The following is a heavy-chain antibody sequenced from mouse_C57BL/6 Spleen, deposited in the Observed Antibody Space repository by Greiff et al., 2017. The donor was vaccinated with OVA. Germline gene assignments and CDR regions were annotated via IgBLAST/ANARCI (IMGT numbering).Heavy chain of an antibody. CDR2: INPNNGGT. V-gene: IGHV1-22*01. CDR3: ARPPFYGSSSWFAY. J-gene: IGHJ3*01. CDR1: GYTFTDYN. D-gene: IGHD1-1*01. Sequence: VQLQQSGPELVKPGASVKMSCKASGYTFTDYNMHWVKQSHGKSLEWIGYINPNNGGTSYNQKFKGKATLTVNKSSSTAYMELRSLTSEDSAVYYCARPPFYGSSSWFAYWGQGTLVTVSA.